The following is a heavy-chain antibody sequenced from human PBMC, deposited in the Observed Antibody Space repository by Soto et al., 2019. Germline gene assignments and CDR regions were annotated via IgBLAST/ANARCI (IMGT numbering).Heavy chain of an antibody. J-gene: IGHJ4*02. CDR3: AKERYYGSGAYLDY. D-gene: IGHD3-10*01. V-gene: IGHV1-69*06. CDR1: GGTFSSYA. CDR2: IIPIFGTA. Sequence: QVQLVQSGAEVKKPGSSVKVSCKASGGTFSSYAISWVRQAPGQGLEWMGGIIPIFGTANYAQKFQGRVTFTADKSTSTAYMELRSLRSEDTAVYYCAKERYYGSGAYLDYWGQGTLVTVSS.